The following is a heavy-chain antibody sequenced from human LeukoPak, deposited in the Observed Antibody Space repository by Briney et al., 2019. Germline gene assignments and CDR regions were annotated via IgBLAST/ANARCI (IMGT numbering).Heavy chain of an antibody. CDR2: IRPDGSDK. CDR3: ARHSGSYPD. D-gene: IGHD1-26*01. CDR1: GFTFRTSW. Sequence: GGSLRLSCVASGFTFRTSWMTWVRQTPDKGLEWVASIRPDGSDKYYVDSVKGRFTISRDNAANSLFLQMKSLRAEDTAVYYCARHSGSYPDWGQGILVTVSS. V-gene: IGHV3-7*01. J-gene: IGHJ4*02.